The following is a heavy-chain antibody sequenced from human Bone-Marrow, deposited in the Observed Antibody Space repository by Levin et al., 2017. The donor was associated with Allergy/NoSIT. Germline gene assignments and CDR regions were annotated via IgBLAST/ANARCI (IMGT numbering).Heavy chain of an antibody. Sequence: SQTLSLTCAISGDSVSSTSAAWNWIRQSPSRGLEWLGRTYYRSKWYNDYAVSVKSRITINPDTSKNQFSLQLNSVTPEDTAVYYCARDIAVAGPYYYDYMDVWGKGTTVTVSS. D-gene: IGHD6-19*01. CDR1: GDSVSSTSAA. CDR3: ARDIAVAGPYYYDYMDV. J-gene: IGHJ6*03. CDR2: TYYRSKWYN. V-gene: IGHV6-1*01.